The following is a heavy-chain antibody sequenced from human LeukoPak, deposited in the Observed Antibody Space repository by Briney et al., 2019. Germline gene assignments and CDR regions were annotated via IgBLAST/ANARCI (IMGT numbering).Heavy chain of an antibody. V-gene: IGHV1-69*06. J-gene: IGHJ5*02. CDR1: GGTFSSYA. CDR3: ARGVVNYGSGRTNWFDP. CDR2: IIPIFGTA. D-gene: IGHD3-10*01. Sequence: ASVKVSCKASGGTFSSYAISWVRQAPGQGLEWMGGIIPIFGTANYAQKFQGRVTITADKSTSTAYMELSSLRSEDTAVYYCARGVVNYGSGRTNWFDPWGQGTLVTVSS.